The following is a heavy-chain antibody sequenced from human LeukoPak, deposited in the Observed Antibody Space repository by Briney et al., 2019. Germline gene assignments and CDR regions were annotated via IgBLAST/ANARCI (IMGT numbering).Heavy chain of an antibody. CDR3: ARDQGSFDY. J-gene: IGHJ4*02. CDR2: IHSDGIGT. Sequence: GGSLRLSCAASGFTFSSYWMHWIRQAPERGLVWVSRIHSDGIGTSYADSVRGRFTISRDNAKNTLYLQMNSLRAEDTAVYYCARDQGSFDYWGQGTLVTVSS. V-gene: IGHV3-74*01. CDR1: GFTFSSYW.